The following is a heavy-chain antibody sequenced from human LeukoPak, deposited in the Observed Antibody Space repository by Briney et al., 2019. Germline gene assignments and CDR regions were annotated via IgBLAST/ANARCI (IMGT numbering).Heavy chain of an antibody. J-gene: IGHJ6*02. D-gene: IGHD6-19*01. CDR2: IIPIFGTA. Sequence: GASVKVSCKASGGTFTSYAISWVRQAPGQGLEWMGVIIPIFGTANYAQKFQVRVTITADESTSTAYLELTSLRSGDTAVYYCARDRSIAVAGDYYYGMDVWGQGTTVTVSS. V-gene: IGHV1-69*13. CDR1: GGTFTSYA. CDR3: ARDRSIAVAGDYYYGMDV.